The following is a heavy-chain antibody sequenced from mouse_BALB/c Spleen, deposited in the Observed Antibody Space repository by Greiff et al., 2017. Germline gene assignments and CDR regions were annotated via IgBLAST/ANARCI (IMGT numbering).Heavy chain of an antibody. D-gene: IGHD2-3*01. CDR3: TREGGYDYAMDH. J-gene: IGHJ4*01. CDR2: IYPGNSDT. Sequence: EVQLQESGTVLARPGASVKMSCKASGYSFTSYWMHWVKQRPGQGLEWIGAIYPGNSDTSYNQKFKGKAKLTAVTSASTAYMELSSLTNEDSAVYYCTREGGYDYAMDHWGQGTSVTVSS. CDR1: GYSFTSYW. V-gene: IGHV1-5*01.